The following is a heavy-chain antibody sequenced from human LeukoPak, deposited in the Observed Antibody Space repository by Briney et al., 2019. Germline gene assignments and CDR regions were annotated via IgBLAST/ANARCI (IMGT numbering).Heavy chain of an antibody. CDR2: ISAYNGNT. J-gene: IGHJ6*02. D-gene: IGHD2-2*02. V-gene: IGHV1-18*01. Sequence: ASVKVSCKASGYTFTGYGISWVRQAPGQGLEWMGWISAYNGNTNYAQKLQGRVTMTTDTSTSTAYMELRSLRSDDTAVYYCARAPGYCSSTSCYTDYYYGMDVWGQGTTVTVSS. CDR3: ARAPGYCSSTSCYTDYYYGMDV. CDR1: GYTFTGYG.